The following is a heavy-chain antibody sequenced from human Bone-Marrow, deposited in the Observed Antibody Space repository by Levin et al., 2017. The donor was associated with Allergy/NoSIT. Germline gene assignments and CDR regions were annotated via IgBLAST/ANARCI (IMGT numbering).Heavy chain of an antibody. D-gene: IGHD3-22*01. CDR2: IYPGDSDT. J-gene: IGHJ3*02. CDR1: GYSFTSYW. V-gene: IGHV5-51*01. CDR3: ARRGYYYDSSGYPTYAFDI. Sequence: GESLKISCKGSGYSFTSYWIGWVRQLPGKGLEWMGIIYPGDSDTRYSPSFQGQVTISADKSISTAYLQWSSLKASDTAMYYCARRGYYYDSSGYPTYAFDIWGQGTMITVSA.